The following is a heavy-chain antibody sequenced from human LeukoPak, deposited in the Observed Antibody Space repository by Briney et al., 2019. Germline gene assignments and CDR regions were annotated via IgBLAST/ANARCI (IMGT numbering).Heavy chain of an antibody. D-gene: IGHD3-22*01. CDR1: GFTFSSYA. CDR3: ARDVSIVESGGGYFDY. Sequence: GGSLRLSCAASGFTFSSYAMSWVRQAPGKGLEWVSAISGSGGSTYYADSVKGRFTISRDNSKNSLYLQMNSLRAEDTAVYYCARDVSIVESGGGYFDYWGQGTLVTVSS. J-gene: IGHJ4*02. CDR2: ISGSGGST. V-gene: IGHV3-23*01.